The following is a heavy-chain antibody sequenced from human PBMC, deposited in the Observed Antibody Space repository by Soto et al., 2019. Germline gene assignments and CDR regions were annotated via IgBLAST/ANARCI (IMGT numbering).Heavy chain of an antibody. J-gene: IGHJ4*02. CDR2: IIPILGIA. Sequence: SVKVSCKASGGTFSSYTISWVRQAPGQGLEWMGRIIPILGIANYAQKFQGRVTITADKSTGTAYMELSSLRSEDTAVYYCASPPGDSGYGPFDYWGQGTLVTVSS. CDR3: ASPPGDSGYGPFDY. CDR1: GGTFSSYT. V-gene: IGHV1-69*02. D-gene: IGHD5-12*01.